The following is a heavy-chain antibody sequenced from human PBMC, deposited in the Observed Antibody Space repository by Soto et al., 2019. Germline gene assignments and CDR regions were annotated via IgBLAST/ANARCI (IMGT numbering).Heavy chain of an antibody. CDR1: GFTFSSYW. Sequence: EVQLVESGGGLVQPGGSLRLSCAASGFTFSSYWMSWVRQAPGKGLEWVANIKQDGSEKYYVDSVKGRFTISRDNAKNSLYLQMNSLRAEDTAVYYCARNPDLWDNWNPLDYWGQGTLVTVSS. CDR2: IKQDGSEK. V-gene: IGHV3-7*03. D-gene: IGHD1-20*01. CDR3: ARNPDLWDNWNPLDY. J-gene: IGHJ4*02.